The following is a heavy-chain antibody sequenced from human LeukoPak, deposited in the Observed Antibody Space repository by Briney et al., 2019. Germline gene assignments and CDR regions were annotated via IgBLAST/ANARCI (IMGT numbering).Heavy chain of an antibody. V-gene: IGHV4-39*05. Sequence: SETPSLTCIVSGGSISSSSYYWGWIRQPPGKGLEWIGSIYYSGSTYYNPSLKSRVTISVDTSRNQFSLKLSSVTAADTAVYYCALVVPAVSYFDYWGQGTLVTVSS. J-gene: IGHJ4*02. CDR2: IYYSGST. D-gene: IGHD2-2*01. CDR1: GGSISSSSYY. CDR3: ALVVPAVSYFDY.